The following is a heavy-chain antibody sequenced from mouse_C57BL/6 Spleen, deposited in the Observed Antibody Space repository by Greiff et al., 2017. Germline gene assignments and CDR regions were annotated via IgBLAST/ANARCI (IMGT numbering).Heavy chain of an antibody. J-gene: IGHJ4*01. Sequence: LQLQQPGAELVKPGASVQLSCPASGYTFTSYWMHWVKQRPGPGLEWIGMIHPNSGSTNYNEKFKSKATLTVDKSSSTAYMQLSSLTSEDSAVYYCARDYFMDYWGQGTSVTVSS. CDR2: IHPNSGST. D-gene: IGHD1-1*01. V-gene: IGHV1-64*01. CDR3: ARDYFMDY. CDR1: GYTFTSYW.